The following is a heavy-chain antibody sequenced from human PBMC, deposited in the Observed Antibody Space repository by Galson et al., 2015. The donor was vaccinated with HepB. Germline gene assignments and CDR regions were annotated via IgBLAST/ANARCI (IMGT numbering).Heavy chain of an antibody. CDR3: ARDTVTTVEWYAFDI. CDR1: GGTFSSYT. Sequence: SVKVSCKASGGTFSSYTISWVRQAPGQGLEWMGRTIPILGIANYAQKFQGRVTITADKSTCTAYMELSSLRSEDTAVYYCARDTVTTVEWYAFDIWGQGTMVTVSS. J-gene: IGHJ3*02. V-gene: IGHV1-69*04. CDR2: TIPILGIA. D-gene: IGHD4-17*01.